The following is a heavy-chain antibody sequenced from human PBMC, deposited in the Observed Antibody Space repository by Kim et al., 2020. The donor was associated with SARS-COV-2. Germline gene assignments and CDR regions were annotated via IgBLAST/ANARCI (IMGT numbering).Heavy chain of an antibody. J-gene: IGHJ2*01. V-gene: IGHV1-69*01. CDR3: AREYSSALGYFDL. Sequence: YVQKFQGRGTITADESTRTAYMELRSLRSEDTAVYYCAREYSSALGYFDLWGRGTLVTVSS. D-gene: IGHD6-25*01.